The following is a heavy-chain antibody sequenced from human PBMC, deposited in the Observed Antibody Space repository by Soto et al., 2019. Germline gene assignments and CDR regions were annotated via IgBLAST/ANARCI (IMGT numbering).Heavy chain of an antibody. V-gene: IGHV1-18*01. CDR3: AREVLAYCGGDCGDAFDI. J-gene: IGHJ3*02. CDR2: ISAYNGNT. CDR1: GYTFTSYG. Sequence: ASVKVSCKASGYTFTSYGISWLRQAPGQGLEWMGWISAYNGNTNYAQKLQGRVTMTTDTSTSTAYMELRSLRSDDTAVYYCAREVLAYCGGDCGDAFDIWGQGTMVTVSS. D-gene: IGHD2-21*02.